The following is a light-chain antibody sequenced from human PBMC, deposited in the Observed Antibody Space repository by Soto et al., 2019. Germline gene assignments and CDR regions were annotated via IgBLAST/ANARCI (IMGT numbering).Light chain of an antibody. Sequence: DIQMTQSPSSLSASVGDRVTITCRASQSVGGYLNWYQQKPGRAPHLLIYAASTLQSGVPSRFSGSGSGTDFTLTISSLQPEDFATYYCQQSYSAPHTFGQGTELEIK. CDR2: AAS. CDR3: QQSYSAPHT. V-gene: IGKV1-39*01. CDR1: QSVGGY. J-gene: IGKJ2*01.